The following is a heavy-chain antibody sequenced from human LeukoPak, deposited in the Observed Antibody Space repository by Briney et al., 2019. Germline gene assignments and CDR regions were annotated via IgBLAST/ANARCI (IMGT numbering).Heavy chain of an antibody. Sequence: SETLSLTCTVSGGSITSNTNYWDWIRQPPGRGLEWIGSIYYSGSTYYSPSLKSRVTMSVDTSKNQFSLKLTSVNAADTAVYYCARRAVVPAAKSVFDYWGQGTLVTVSS. J-gene: IGHJ4*02. CDR2: IYYSGST. CDR3: ARRAVVPAAKSVFDY. V-gene: IGHV4-39*01. D-gene: IGHD2-2*01. CDR1: GGSITSNTNY.